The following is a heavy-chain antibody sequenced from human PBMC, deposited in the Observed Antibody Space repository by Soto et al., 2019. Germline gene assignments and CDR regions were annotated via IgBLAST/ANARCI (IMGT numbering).Heavy chain of an antibody. D-gene: IGHD3-10*01. J-gene: IGHJ6*02. Sequence: PGESLKISCKGSGYSFTSYWIGWVRQMPGKGLEWMGIIYPGDSDTRYSPSFQGQVTISANKSISTAYLQWSSLKASDTAMYYCAGGGVRGVITRTRDYYGMDVWGQGTTVTVSS. CDR1: GYSFTSYW. V-gene: IGHV5-51*01. CDR3: AGGGVRGVITRTRDYYGMDV. CDR2: IYPGDSDT.